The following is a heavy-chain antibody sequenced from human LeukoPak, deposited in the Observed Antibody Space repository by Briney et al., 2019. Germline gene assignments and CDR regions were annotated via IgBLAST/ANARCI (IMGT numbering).Heavy chain of an antibody. CDR2: ITSSSSYI. D-gene: IGHD6-6*01. V-gene: IGHV3-21*01. J-gene: IGHJ4*02. Sequence: GGSLRLPCAASGFSFSSYSMNWVRQAPGKGLEWVSSITSSSSYIYYADSVKGRFTISRDNAKNSLYLQMNSLRAEDTAVYYCARNEYSSSLGAPDYWGQGTPVTVSS. CDR3: ARNEYSSSLGAPDY. CDR1: GFSFSSYS.